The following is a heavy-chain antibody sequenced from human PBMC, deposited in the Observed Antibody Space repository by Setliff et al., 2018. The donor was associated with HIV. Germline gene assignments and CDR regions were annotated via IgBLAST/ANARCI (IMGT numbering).Heavy chain of an antibody. CDR2: INPHTGVT. Sequence: ASVKVSCKASGYTFTGYYMHWVRQAPGQGLEWMGRINPHTGVTRYAEKFQGRVTMTRDTSISTIYMELSRLRSDDTAVYYCARDVRDGFEEWFSTLDDGMDVWGQGTTVTVSS. CDR3: ARDVRDGFEEWFSTLDDGMDV. CDR1: GYTFTGYY. V-gene: IGHV1-2*06. D-gene: IGHD3-3*01. J-gene: IGHJ6*02.